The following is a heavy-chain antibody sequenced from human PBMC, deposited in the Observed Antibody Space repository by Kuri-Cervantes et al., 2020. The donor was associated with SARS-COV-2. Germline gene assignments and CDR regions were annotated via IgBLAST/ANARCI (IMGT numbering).Heavy chain of an antibody. Sequence: GGSLRLSCAASGFTFSSYGMHWVRQAPGKGLEWVAVIWYDGSNKYYADSVKGRFTISRDNSKNTLYLQMNSLRAEDTAVYYCATSQEKVVITLGDVWGQGTTVTCYS. V-gene: IGHV3-33*01. CDR2: IWYDGSNK. CDR3: ATSQEKVVITLGDV. CDR1: GFTFSSYG. J-gene: IGHJ6*01. D-gene: IGHD3-22*01.